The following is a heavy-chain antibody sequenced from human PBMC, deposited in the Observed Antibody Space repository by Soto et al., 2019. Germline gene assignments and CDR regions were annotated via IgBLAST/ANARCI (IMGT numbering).Heavy chain of an antibody. V-gene: IGHV1-8*01. J-gene: IGHJ6*02. Sequence: QVQLAQSGAEVKKPGASVKVSCKASGYTFTSYDINWVRQATGQGLEWMGWMNPNSGNTGYAQKFQGRVTMTRNTTRSTSYIELSSLRSEDTAVYYCARGLYGSGGSCYYPLYYYYGMDVWGQGTTVTVSS. CDR2: MNPNSGNT. CDR3: ARGLYGSGGSCYYPLYYYYGMDV. D-gene: IGHD2-15*01. CDR1: GYTFTSYD.